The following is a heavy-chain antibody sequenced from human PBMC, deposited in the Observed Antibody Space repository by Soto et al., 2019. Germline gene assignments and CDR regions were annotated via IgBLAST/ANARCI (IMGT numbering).Heavy chain of an antibody. D-gene: IGHD3-3*01. J-gene: IGHJ3*02. CDR2: IYYSGST. Sequence: SETLSLTCTVSGGSISSSSYYWGWIRQPPGKGLEWIGSIYYSGSTYYNPSLKSRVTISVDTSKNQFSLKLSSVTAADTAVYYCASSYYDFWSGYYGGAFDIWGQGTMVTVSS. CDR3: ASSYYDFWSGYYGGAFDI. CDR1: GGSISSSSYY. V-gene: IGHV4-39*01.